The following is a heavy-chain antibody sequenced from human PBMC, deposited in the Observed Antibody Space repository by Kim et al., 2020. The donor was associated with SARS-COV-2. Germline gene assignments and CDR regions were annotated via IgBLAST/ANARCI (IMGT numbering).Heavy chain of an antibody. CDR3: ARGPIVVVVAAKAFFDY. Sequence: LKSRVNISVDTSKNQFSLKLSSVTAADTAVYYCARGPIVVVVAAKAFFDYWGQGTLVTVSS. V-gene: IGHV4-34*01. J-gene: IGHJ4*02. D-gene: IGHD2-15*01.